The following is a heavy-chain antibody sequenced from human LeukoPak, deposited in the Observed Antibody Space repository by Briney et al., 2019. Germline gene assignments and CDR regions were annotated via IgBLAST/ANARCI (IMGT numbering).Heavy chain of an antibody. CDR1: GFTFSSYS. J-gene: IGHJ4*02. CDR2: ISSSSSYI. V-gene: IGHV3-21*01. CDR3: ARDRSIAAAGSLDY. Sequence: GGSLRLSCAASGFTFSSYSMNWVRRAPGKGLEWVSSISSSSSYIYYADSVKGRFTISRDNAKNSLYLQMNSLRAEDTAAYYCARDRSIAAAGSLDYWDQGTLVTVSS. D-gene: IGHD6-13*01.